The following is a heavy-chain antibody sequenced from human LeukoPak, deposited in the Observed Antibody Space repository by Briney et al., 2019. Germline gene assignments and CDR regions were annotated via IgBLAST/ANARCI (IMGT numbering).Heavy chain of an antibody. V-gene: IGHV4-4*02. D-gene: IGHD1-26*01. CDR2: IYHSGST. CDR1: GGSISSSNW. CDR3: ARVGATETEYYFDY. Sequence: PSETLSLTCAVSGGSISSSNWWSWVRPPPGKGLEWIGEIYHSGSTNYNPSLKSRVTISVDKSKNQFSLKLSSVTAADTAVYYCARVGATETEYYFDYWGQGTLVTVSS. J-gene: IGHJ4*02.